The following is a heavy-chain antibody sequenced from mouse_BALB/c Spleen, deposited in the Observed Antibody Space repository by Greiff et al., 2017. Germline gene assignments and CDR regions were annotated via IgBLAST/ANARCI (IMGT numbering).Heavy chain of an antibody. Sequence: VQLQQSGPELVKLGASVKVSCKASGFSFTDYNMSWVQQSHGKSLEWIGYIDPDNGGTSYNQKFKGKATLTVDKSSSTAFMHLSSLTSEDSAVYYGARDRYRDGLAYWGQGTLVTVSA. CDR1: GFSFTDYN. CDR2: IDPDNGGT. V-gene: IGHV1S135*01. D-gene: IGHD2-14*01. CDR3: ARDRYRDGLAY. J-gene: IGHJ3*01.